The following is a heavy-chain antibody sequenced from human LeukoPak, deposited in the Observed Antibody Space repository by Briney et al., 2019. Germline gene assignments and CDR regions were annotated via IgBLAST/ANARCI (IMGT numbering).Heavy chain of an antibody. CDR2: IYYSGST. D-gene: IGHD2-2*01. J-gene: IGHJ3*02. V-gene: IGHV4-39*01. CDR1: GGSISSSSYY. CDR3: ASAPGGYQLPFDI. Sequence: SETLSLTCTVSGGSISSSSYYWGWIRQPPGKGLEWIGSIYYSGSTYYNPSLKSRVTISVDTSKNQFSLKLSSVTAADTAVYYCASAPGGYQLPFDIWGQGTMVTVSS.